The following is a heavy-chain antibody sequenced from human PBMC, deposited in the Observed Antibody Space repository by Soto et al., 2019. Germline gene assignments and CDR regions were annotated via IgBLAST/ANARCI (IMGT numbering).Heavy chain of an antibody. V-gene: IGHV1-2*02. CDR3: AIVAQGFFPVSGIYFYFDH. J-gene: IGHJ4*02. CDR1: GYIFTDHL. Sequence: ASVKVSCKTSGYIFTDHLIHWVRQSPGQGLQWVGWVHPDSGGTNVAQAFQDRVTMTADTSITTAYMDLARLRPDDTAIFYCAIVAQGFFPVSGIYFYFDHWGQGTPVTVSS. CDR2: VHPDSGGT. D-gene: IGHD3-22*01.